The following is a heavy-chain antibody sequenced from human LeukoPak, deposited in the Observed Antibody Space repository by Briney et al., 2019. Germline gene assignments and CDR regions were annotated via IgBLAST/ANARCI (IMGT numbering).Heavy chain of an antibody. CDR3: ARAEGSGSYYKFPFDY. D-gene: IGHD3-10*01. V-gene: IGHV4-38-2*02. CDR2: INHSGST. CDR1: GYSISSGYY. J-gene: IGHJ4*02. Sequence: SETLSLTCTVSGYSISSGYYWGWIRQPPGKGLEWIGEINHSGSTTYSPSLKSRVTISVDTSKNQFSLKLSSVTAADTAVYYCARAEGSGSYYKFPFDYWGQGTLVTVSS.